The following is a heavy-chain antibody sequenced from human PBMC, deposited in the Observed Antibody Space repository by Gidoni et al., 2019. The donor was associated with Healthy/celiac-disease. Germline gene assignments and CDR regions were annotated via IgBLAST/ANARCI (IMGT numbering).Heavy chain of an antibody. J-gene: IGHJ4*02. Sequence: QVQLVQSGAEVKKPGASVKVSCKASGYTFTGYYMHWVRQAPGQGLEWMGWINPNSGVTNYAQKFQGRVTMTRDTSISTAYMELSRLRSDDTAVYYCATYYYDSSGYYLSFDYWGQGTLVTVSS. D-gene: IGHD3-22*01. CDR2: INPNSGVT. V-gene: IGHV1-2*02. CDR1: GYTFTGYY. CDR3: ATYYYDSSGYYLSFDY.